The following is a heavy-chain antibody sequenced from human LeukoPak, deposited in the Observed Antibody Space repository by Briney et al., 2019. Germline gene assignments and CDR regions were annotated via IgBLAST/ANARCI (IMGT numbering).Heavy chain of an antibody. Sequence: GGSLRLSCAASGFTFSSYAMSWVRQAPGKGVEWVSSISGSGNRTYYADSVKGRFTISRDNSKNTLFLQMNSLRAEDTAVYYCAKNLYCGGGSCYPSALGMDVWGQGTTVTVSS. CDR3: AKNLYCGGGSCYPSALGMDV. V-gene: IGHV3-23*01. CDR1: GFTFSSYA. CDR2: ISGSGNRT. D-gene: IGHD2-15*01. J-gene: IGHJ6*02.